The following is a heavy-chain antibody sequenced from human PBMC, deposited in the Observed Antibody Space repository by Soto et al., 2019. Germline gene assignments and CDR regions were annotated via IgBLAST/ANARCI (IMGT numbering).Heavy chain of an antibody. Sequence: PSETLSLTCSISGGSISGFYWNWIRQTPGKGVEWIGCFHNSGSPNYSSSLKSRVTISVDTSKNQFSLKLSSVTAADTAVYYCARHPSDFWFDPWGQGTLVTVSS. J-gene: IGHJ5*02. D-gene: IGHD2-21*02. CDR2: FHNSGSP. CDR1: GGSISGFY. V-gene: IGHV4-59*08. CDR3: ARHPSDFWFDP.